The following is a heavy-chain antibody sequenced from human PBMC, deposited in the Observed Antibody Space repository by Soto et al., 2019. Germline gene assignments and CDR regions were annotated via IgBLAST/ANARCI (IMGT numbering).Heavy chain of an antibody. CDR2: TKPDGSEM. Sequence: EVQLVESGGGLVQPGGSLRLSCATSGFSFSTYWMSWVRQAPGKGLEWVANTKPDGSEMHYVDSVKGRFTISRDTAKNSLFLQMNSLRAEDTAEYYCARDLPYTSSWGYWGQGTLVTVSS. J-gene: IGHJ4*02. CDR1: GFSFSTYW. CDR3: ARDLPYTSSWGY. D-gene: IGHD6-13*01. V-gene: IGHV3-7*01.